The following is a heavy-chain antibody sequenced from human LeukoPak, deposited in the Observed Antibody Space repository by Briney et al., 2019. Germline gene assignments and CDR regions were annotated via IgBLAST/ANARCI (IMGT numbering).Heavy chain of an antibody. CDR3: ARQGYSYGLYFDY. V-gene: IGHV4-59*01. CDR2: IYYSGST. Sequence: PSETLSLTCTVSGGSISSYYWNWIRQSPGKGLEWIGYIYYSGSTNYNPSLKSRVTISLDTSKNQLSLKLNSVTAADTAVYYCARQGYSYGLYFDYWGQGTLVTVSS. CDR1: GGSISSYY. J-gene: IGHJ4*02. D-gene: IGHD5-18*01.